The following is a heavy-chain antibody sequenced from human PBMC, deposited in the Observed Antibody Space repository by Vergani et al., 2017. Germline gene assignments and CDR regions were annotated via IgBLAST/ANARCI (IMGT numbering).Heavy chain of an antibody. Sequence: QVQLQESGPGLVKPSETLSLTCTVSGGSISSYYWSWIRQPPGKGLEWIGYMYYSGSTNYNPSLKSRVTISVDTSKNQYSLKLSPVTAADTALYYCARDGAANGDFDYWGQGTLVTVSS. CDR1: GGSISSYY. J-gene: IGHJ4*02. D-gene: IGHD6-25*01. CDR3: ARDGAANGDFDY. CDR2: MYYSGST. V-gene: IGHV4-59*01.